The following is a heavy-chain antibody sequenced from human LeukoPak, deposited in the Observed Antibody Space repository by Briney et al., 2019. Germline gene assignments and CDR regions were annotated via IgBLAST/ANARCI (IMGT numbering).Heavy chain of an antibody. CDR2: ISYDGSDK. Sequence: GGSLRLSCGASGFTFSTHGMHWVRQAPGKGLEWVAVISYDGSDKYYADSVKGRFTISRDSTKNSLYLQMNSLRAEDTAVYYCARDPSSYFTWFGETFDYWGQGTLVTVSS. D-gene: IGHD3-10*01. CDR1: GFTFSTHG. V-gene: IGHV3-30*03. J-gene: IGHJ4*02. CDR3: ARDPSSYFTWFGETFDY.